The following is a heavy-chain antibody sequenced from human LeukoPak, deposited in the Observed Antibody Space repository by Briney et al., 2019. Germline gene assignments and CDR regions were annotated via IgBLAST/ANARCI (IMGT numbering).Heavy chain of an antibody. CDR1: GASINTYY. J-gene: IGHJ4*02. D-gene: IGHD2-2*01. Sequence: SETLSLTCTVSGASINTYYWSWIRQPPGKGLEWIGYIYYSGATSYNPSLKTRVTISIDTSKNQFSLKLSSVTAADTAVYYCARLGCSSTSCYYFDYWGQGTLVTVSS. CDR3: ARLGCSSTSCYYFDY. V-gene: IGHV4-59*08. CDR2: IYYSGAT.